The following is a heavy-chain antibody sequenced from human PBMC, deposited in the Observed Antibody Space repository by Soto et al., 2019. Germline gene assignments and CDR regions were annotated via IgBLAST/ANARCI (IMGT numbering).Heavy chain of an antibody. V-gene: IGHV4-4*07. Sequence: SETLSLTCTVSGGSMTSYYWTWIRQPAGKGLEWIGRVYSSGGTHYNPSLKSRVTISLDTSKNQFSLRLLSVTGADTAVYFCARGQRFSDWFDPWGQGTLVTVSS. CDR1: GGSMTSYY. D-gene: IGHD3-3*01. J-gene: IGHJ5*02. CDR2: VYSSGGT. CDR3: ARGQRFSDWFDP.